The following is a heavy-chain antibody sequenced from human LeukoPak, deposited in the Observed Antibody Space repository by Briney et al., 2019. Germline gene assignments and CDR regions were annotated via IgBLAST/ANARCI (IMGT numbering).Heavy chain of an antibody. CDR2: IYHSGST. V-gene: IGHV4-4*02. D-gene: IGHD4-17*01. CDR3: ARNYGDNNFDY. Sequence: SETLSLTCAVSGGSISGTNWWSWVRQPPGKGLEWIGEIYHSGSTNYNPSLKSRVTISVDKSKNQFSPKLTSVTAADTAVYYCARNYGDNNFDYWGQGTPVTVSS. J-gene: IGHJ4*02. CDR1: GGSISGTNW.